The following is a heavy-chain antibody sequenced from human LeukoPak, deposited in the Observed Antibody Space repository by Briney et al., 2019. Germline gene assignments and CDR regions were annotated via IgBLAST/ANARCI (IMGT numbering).Heavy chain of an antibody. CDR1: GGSISSYY. V-gene: IGHV4-59*01. D-gene: IGHD3-10*01. Sequence: SETLSLTCTVSGGSISSYYWSWIRQPPGKGLEWIGYIYYSGSTNYNPSLKSRVTISADTSKNQFSLKLSSVTAADTAVYYCARDHRVRYYYYGMDVWGQGTTVTVSS. J-gene: IGHJ6*02. CDR3: ARDHRVRYYYYGMDV. CDR2: IYYSGST.